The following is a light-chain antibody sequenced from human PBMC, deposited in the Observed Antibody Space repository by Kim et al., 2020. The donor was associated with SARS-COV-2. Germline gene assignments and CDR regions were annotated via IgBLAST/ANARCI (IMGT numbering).Light chain of an antibody. J-gene: IGLJ3*02. Sequence: GKTVTISCTRSSGSIASYYVQWYQQRPGSAPTTVIYNNNQRPSGVPDRFSGSIDSSSNSASLTISGLKTEDEADYYCQSCDTTSWVYGGGTQLNVL. CDR1: SGSIASYY. CDR2: NNN. V-gene: IGLV6-57*03. CDR3: QSCDTTSWV.